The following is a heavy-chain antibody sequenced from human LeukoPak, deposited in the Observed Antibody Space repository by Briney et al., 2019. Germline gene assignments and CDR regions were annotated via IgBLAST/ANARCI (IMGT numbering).Heavy chain of an antibody. CDR2: INDDGSRF. Sequence: GGSLRLSCVGSGFNFNFYWMHWVRQAPGKGLEWVSHINDDGSRFTYADSVKGRFTHSRDNAKNTVYLQKNSLRVEDTAVYYCARVRTNAYGFDYWGQGAQVTVSS. D-gene: IGHD3-10*01. V-gene: IGHV3-74*03. CDR1: GFNFNFYW. J-gene: IGHJ4*02. CDR3: ARVRTNAYGFDY.